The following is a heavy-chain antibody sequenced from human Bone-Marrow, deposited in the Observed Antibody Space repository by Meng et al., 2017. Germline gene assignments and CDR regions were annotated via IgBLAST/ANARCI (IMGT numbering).Heavy chain of an antibody. CDR2: IYHSGST. J-gene: IGHJ4*02. Sequence: SETLSLTCAVSGGSISSSNWWSWVRQPPGKGLEWIGEIYHSGSTNYNPSLKSRVTISVDKSKNQFSLKLSSVTAADTAVYYCARDVAAAGTKNPPPPDWGQGTLVTVSS. CDR3: ARDVAAAGTKNPPPPD. V-gene: IGHV4-4*02. D-gene: IGHD6-13*01. CDR1: GGSISSSNW.